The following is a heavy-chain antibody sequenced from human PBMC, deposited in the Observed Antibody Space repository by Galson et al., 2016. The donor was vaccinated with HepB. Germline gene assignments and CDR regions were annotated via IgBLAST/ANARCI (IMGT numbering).Heavy chain of an antibody. CDR1: GFTFSSYW. CDR3: AREGGQWLERFDY. CDR2: IKSDGGDT. D-gene: IGHD6-19*01. Sequence: SLRLSCAASGFTFSSYWMHWVRQAPGKGLVWVSRIKSDGGDTIYADPVKGRFTISRDNAKKTLYLQMNSLRAEDTAVYYCAREGGQWLERFDYWGQGTLVTVSS. V-gene: IGHV3-74*01. J-gene: IGHJ4*02.